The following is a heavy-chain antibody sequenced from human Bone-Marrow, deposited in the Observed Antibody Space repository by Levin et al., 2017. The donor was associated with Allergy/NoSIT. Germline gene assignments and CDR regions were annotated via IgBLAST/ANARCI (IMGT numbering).Heavy chain of an antibody. V-gene: IGHV3-66*02. CDR3: ARGSQSSTSWYRFDY. CDR1: GFTVSSHY. J-gene: IGHJ4*02. D-gene: IGHD6-13*01. CDR2: IYSGGST. Sequence: GESLKISCAASGFTVSSHYMSWVRQAPGKGLEWVSVIYSGGSTYYADSVKGRFTISRDISKNALYLQMNSLRAEDTAVYYCARGSQSSTSWYRFDYWGQGTLVTVSS.